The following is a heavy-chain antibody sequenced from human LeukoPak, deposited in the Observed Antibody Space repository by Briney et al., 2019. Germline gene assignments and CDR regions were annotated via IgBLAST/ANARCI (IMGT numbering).Heavy chain of an antibody. J-gene: IGHJ5*02. Sequence: GASVKVSCKTSGYPFRNYDINWVRQATGQGLEWMGWINPHSGKTGYAQKFQGRVTMTTDTSASTAYMELSSLRSEDMAVYYCARDGGPTDILTGYFGFDPWGQGTLVTVSS. CDR1: GYPFRNYD. CDR3: ARDGGPTDILTGYFGFDP. D-gene: IGHD3-9*01. V-gene: IGHV1-8*01. CDR2: INPHSGKT.